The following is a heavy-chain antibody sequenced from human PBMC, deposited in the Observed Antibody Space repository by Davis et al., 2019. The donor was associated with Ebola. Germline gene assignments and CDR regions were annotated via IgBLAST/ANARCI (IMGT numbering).Heavy chain of an antibody. Sequence: PSETLSLTCAVYGGSFSGYYWSWIRQPPGKGLEWIGEINHSGSTNYNPSLKSRVTISVDTSKNQFSLKLSSVTAADTAVYYCARGTVSDYYYGMDVWGQGTTVTVSS. J-gene: IGHJ6*02. CDR2: INHSGST. D-gene: IGHD4-11*01. V-gene: IGHV4-34*01. CDR1: GGSFSGYY. CDR3: ARGTVSDYYYGMDV.